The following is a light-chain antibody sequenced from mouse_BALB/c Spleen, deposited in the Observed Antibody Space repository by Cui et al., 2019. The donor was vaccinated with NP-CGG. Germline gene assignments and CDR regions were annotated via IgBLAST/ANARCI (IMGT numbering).Light chain of an antibody. J-gene: IGLJ1*01. Sequence: QAVLMQESTLTTSPGETVTLTCRSSTGAVTTGNYANWVQEKPDHLFTGLIGGTNNRAPGVPARFSGSLIGDKAVLTITGAQTEDEAIYFCALWYSNHWVFGGGTKLTVL. CDR1: TGAVTTGNY. CDR2: GTN. V-gene: IGLV1*01. CDR3: ALWYSNHWV.